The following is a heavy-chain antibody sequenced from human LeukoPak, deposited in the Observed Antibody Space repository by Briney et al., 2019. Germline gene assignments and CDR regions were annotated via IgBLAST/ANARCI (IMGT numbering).Heavy chain of an antibody. CDR1: GFTFSSYP. V-gene: IGHV3-23*01. CDR2: ISTDSTYT. Sequence: GGSLRLSCAASGFTFSSYPMSWVRQAPGKGLEWVSIISTDSTYTFYAHSVKGRFTISRDNSKDTLYLQMSSLIVEDTAVYFCAKGEGYCGGGTCYRYFDSWGQGTLVTVSS. D-gene: IGHD2-15*01. J-gene: IGHJ4*02. CDR3: AKGEGYCGGGTCYRYFDS.